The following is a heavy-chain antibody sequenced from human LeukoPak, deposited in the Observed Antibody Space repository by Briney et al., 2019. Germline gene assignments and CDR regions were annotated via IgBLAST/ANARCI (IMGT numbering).Heavy chain of an antibody. CDR3: ARDPPNWGGVYSDY. Sequence: GASVKVSCKASGGTFSSYTISWVRQAPGQGLEWMGRIIPILGIANYAQKFQGRVTITADKSTSTAYMELSSLRSEDTAVYYCARDPPNWGGVYSDYWGQGTLVTVSS. J-gene: IGHJ4*02. V-gene: IGHV1-69*04. D-gene: IGHD7-27*01. CDR2: IIPILGIA. CDR1: GGTFSSYT.